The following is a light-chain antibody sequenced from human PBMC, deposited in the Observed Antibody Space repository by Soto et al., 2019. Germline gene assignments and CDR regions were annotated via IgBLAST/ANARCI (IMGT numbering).Light chain of an antibody. CDR2: GAS. CDR1: QSVSSN. CDR3: QQYNNWPRT. Sequence: EIVMTQSPSTLSVSPGERATVSCRASQSVSSNLAWYQQKPGQAPMLLIYGASTRATGIPARFSGSGSGTEFTLTIGSLESEDFAVYYCQQYNNWPRTFGQGNKLELK. J-gene: IGKJ2*01. V-gene: IGKV3-15*01.